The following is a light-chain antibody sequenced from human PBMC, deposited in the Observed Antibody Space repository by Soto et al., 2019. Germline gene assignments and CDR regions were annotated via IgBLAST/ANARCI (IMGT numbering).Light chain of an antibody. CDR2: GDS. J-gene: IGLJ3*02. Sequence: QSVLTQPPSVSGAPGQRVTISCTGSSSNIGRGYDVHWYQQFPGSAPRLLLSGDSNRPSGVPDRFSGSRSGTSASLAITGLQAEDEADYYCQTFDSSLNISWVFGRGTKLTVL. CDR1: SSNIGRGYD. CDR3: QTFDSSLNISWV. V-gene: IGLV1-40*01.